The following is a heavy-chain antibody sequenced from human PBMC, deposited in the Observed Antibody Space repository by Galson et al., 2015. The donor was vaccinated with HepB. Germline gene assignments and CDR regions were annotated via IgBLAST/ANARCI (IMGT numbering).Heavy chain of an antibody. CDR3: ARTLRIAPDPQRAWEYFSYGMDV. J-gene: IGHJ6*02. V-gene: IGHV3-74*01. Sequence: SLRLSCAASGFTFSSYSMNWVRQSPGKGLLWVSRINSDGSDTSHADSVRGRFTISRDNVKNTLYLQMNSLRVEDTGVYYCARTLRIAPDPQRAWEYFSYGMDVWGQGTTVTVSS. D-gene: IGHD6-13*01. CDR1: GFTFSSYS. CDR2: INSDGSDT.